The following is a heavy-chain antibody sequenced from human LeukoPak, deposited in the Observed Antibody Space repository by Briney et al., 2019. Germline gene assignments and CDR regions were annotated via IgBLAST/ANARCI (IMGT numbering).Heavy chain of an antibody. CDR2: IKSKTDGGTR. CDR1: GFTFSDAW. V-gene: IGHV3-15*01. J-gene: IGHJ6*03. D-gene: IGHD4-17*01. CDR3: AKDGGDYGDYGSTMDV. Sequence: GGSLRLSCAASGFTFSDAWMSWVRQLPGKGLEWVGRIKSKTDGGTRDYAAPVKGRFIISRDDSKHTLYLQMNSLRAEDTAVYYCAKDGGDYGDYGSTMDVWGKGATVTISS.